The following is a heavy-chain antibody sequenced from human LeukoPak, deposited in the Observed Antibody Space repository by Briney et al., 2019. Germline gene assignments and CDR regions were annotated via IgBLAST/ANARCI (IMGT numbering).Heavy chain of an antibody. V-gene: IGHV1-2*02. CDR2: INPNSGGT. J-gene: IGHJ5*02. D-gene: IGHD3-9*01. CDR1: GYTFTGYY. Sequence: ASVKVSCKASGYTFTGYYMHWVRQAPGQGLEWMGWINPNSGGTNYAQKFQGRVTTTRDTSISTAYMELSRLRSDDTAVYYCARDLEYFDWMSWFDPWGQGTLVTVSS. CDR3: ARDLEYFDWMSWFDP.